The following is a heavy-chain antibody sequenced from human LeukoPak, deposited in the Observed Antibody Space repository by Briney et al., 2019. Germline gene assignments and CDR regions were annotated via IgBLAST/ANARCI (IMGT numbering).Heavy chain of an antibody. J-gene: IGHJ4*02. CDR3: ASLNYGPDY. CDR2: IDNDGRGT. Sequence: PGGSLRLSCAASGFTFSSYWMHWVRQAPGKGLVWVSRIDNDGRGTSHADSVKGRFTISRDNAKNRLYLQMNSLRAEDTAVYYCASLNYGPDYWGQGTLVTVSS. V-gene: IGHV3-74*01. CDR1: GFTFSSYW. D-gene: IGHD3-16*01.